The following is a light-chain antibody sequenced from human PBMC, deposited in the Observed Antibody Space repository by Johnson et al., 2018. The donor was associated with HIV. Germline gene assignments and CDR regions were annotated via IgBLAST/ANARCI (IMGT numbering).Light chain of an antibody. CDR1: SSNIGNNY. CDR3: GTWDSSLSALYV. V-gene: IGLV1-51*01. CDR2: DNN. J-gene: IGLJ1*01. Sequence: QSALTQPPSVSAAPGQKVTISCSGSSSNIGNNYVSWYRQLPGTAPKLLIYDNNKRPSGIPDRFSGSKSGTSATLGITGLQTGDEADYYCGTWDSSLSALYVFGTGTKVTVL.